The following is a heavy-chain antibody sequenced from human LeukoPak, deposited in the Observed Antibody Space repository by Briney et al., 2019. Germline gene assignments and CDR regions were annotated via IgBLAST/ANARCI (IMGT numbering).Heavy chain of an antibody. D-gene: IGHD3-3*01. J-gene: IGHJ6*03. CDR1: GYNFTGYY. CDR3: ARVPNYDFWSGLPENYYMDV. CDR2: INPNSGGT. V-gene: IGHV1-2*02. Sequence: ASVKVSCKASGYNFTGYYMHWVRQAPGQGLEEMGWINPNSGGTNYAQKFQGRVTMTRDTSISTAYMELSRLRSDDTAVYYCARVPNYDFWSGLPENYYMDVWGKGTTVTVSS.